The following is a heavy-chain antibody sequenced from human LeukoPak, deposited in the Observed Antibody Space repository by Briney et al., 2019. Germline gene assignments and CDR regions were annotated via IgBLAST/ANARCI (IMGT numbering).Heavy chain of an antibody. CDR3: ARGYGSGSSVDY. D-gene: IGHD3-10*01. Sequence: GSLRLSCAASGFTFSSYEMNWVRQAPGKGLEWIGSIYYSGSTYYNPSLKSRVTISVDTSKNQFSLKLSSVTAADTAVYYCARGYGSGSSVDYWGQGTLVTVSS. CDR2: IYYSGST. J-gene: IGHJ4*02. CDR1: GFTFSSYE. V-gene: IGHV4-59*05.